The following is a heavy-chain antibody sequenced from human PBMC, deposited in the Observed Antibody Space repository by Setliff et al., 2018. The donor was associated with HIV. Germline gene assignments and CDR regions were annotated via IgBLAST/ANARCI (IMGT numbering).Heavy chain of an antibody. CDR3: ARYKCINFACVGFDI. J-gene: IGHJ3*02. CDR2: IYSSGSI. D-gene: IGHD3-9*01. V-gene: IGHV4-59*11. Sequence: SETLSLTCTVSGGSISSHYWSWIRQSPGKALEWIGYIYSSGSIIYNPSLKSRVTMSVDTSQNQVSLDLDSVTAADTAVYYCARYKCINFACVGFDIWGQGTVVTVSS. CDR1: GGSISSHY.